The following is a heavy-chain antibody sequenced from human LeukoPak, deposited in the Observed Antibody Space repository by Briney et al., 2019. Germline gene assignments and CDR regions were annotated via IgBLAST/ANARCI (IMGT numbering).Heavy chain of an antibody. Sequence: GASVKVSCKASGYTFTNYGISWVRPAPGQGLEWMGWISAYNGNTNYAQKLQGRVTMTTDTSTSTAYMELRSLRSDDTAVYYCARAAYCGGDCSKYFQHWGQGTLVTVSS. J-gene: IGHJ1*01. CDR2: ISAYNGNT. V-gene: IGHV1-18*01. CDR1: GYTFTNYG. CDR3: ARAAYCGGDCSKYFQH. D-gene: IGHD2-21*02.